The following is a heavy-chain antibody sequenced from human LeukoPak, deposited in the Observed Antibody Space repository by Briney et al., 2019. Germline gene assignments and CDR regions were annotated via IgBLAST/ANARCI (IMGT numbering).Heavy chain of an antibody. V-gene: IGHV3-21*01. CDR2: ISSSSIYT. CDR1: GFTFSRYS. D-gene: IGHD6-19*01. CDR3: ARDHVPRSIAVAGKGTHLDY. Sequence: GGSLRLSCAASGFTFSRYSMIWVRQAPGKGLEWVSSISSSSIYTYYADSVKGRFTISRDNAKNSLYLQMNSLRAEDTAVYYCARDHVPRSIAVAGKGTHLDYWGQGTLVTVSS. J-gene: IGHJ4*02.